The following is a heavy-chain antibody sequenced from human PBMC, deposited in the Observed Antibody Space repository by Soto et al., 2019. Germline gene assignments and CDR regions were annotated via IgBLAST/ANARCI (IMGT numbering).Heavy chain of an antibody. CDR2: ISAYNGNT. J-gene: IGHJ5*02. CDR3: ASVSKIGYCSGGSCYNSIWFDP. Sequence: GASVKVSCKASGYTFSDYYIHWVRQAPGQGLEWMGWISAYNGNTNYAQKLQGRVTMTTDTSTSTAYMELRSLRSDDTAVYYCASVSKIGYCSGGSCYNSIWFDPWGQGTLVTV. V-gene: IGHV1-18*04. D-gene: IGHD2-15*01. CDR1: GYTFSDYY.